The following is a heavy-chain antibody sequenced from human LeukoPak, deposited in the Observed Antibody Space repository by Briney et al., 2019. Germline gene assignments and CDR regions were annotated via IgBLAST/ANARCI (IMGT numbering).Heavy chain of an antibody. V-gene: IGHV3-30-3*01. Sequence: GGSLRLSCAASGFTFSSYAMHWVRQAPGKGLEWVAVISYDGSNKYYADSVKGRFTISRDNSKNTLYLQMNSLRAEDTAVYYCARDNDSSGYRWDYWGQGTLVNVSS. CDR2: ISYDGSNK. CDR1: GFTFSSYA. J-gene: IGHJ4*02. D-gene: IGHD3-22*01. CDR3: ARDNDSSGYRWDY.